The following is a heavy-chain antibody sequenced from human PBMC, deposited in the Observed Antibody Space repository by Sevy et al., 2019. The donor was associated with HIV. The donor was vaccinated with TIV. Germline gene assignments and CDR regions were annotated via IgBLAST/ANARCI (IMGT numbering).Heavy chain of an antibody. CDR1: GGSISSYY. J-gene: IGHJ6*03. CDR2: IYYSGST. Sequence: LTCTVSGGSISSYYWSWIRQPPGKGLEWIGYIYYSGSTNYNPSLKRRVTISVDTSKNQFSLKLSSVTAADTAVYYCARVEGMYYDILTGYITDYCYMDVWGKGTTVTVSS. V-gene: IGHV4-59*01. CDR3: ARVEGMYYDILTGYITDYCYMDV. D-gene: IGHD3-9*01.